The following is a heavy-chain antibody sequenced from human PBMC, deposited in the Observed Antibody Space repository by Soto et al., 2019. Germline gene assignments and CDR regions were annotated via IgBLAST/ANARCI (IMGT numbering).Heavy chain of an antibody. CDR3: TREDSCGGDCYYNGGDI. CDR2: INAGNGNT. J-gene: IGHJ3*02. CDR1: GYTFTSYA. D-gene: IGHD2-21*02. V-gene: IGHV1-3*01. Sequence: GASVKVSCKASGYTFTSYAMHWVRQAPGQRLEWMGWINAGNGNTKYSQKFQGRVTITRDTSASTAYMELSSLRSEDTAVYYCTREDSCGGDCYYNGGDIWGQGTMVTVSS.